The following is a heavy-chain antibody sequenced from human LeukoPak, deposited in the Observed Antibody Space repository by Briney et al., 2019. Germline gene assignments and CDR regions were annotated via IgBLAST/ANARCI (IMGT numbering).Heavy chain of an antibody. V-gene: IGHV1-24*01. Sequence: ASVKVSCKVSGYTLTELSMHWVRQAPGKGLEWMGGFDPEDGETIYAQKFQGRVPMTEDTSTDTAYMELSSLRSEDTAVYYCATAGYGAQARAFDIWGQGTMVTVSS. CDR2: FDPEDGET. CDR1: GYTLTELS. J-gene: IGHJ3*02. D-gene: IGHD4-17*01. CDR3: ATAGYGAQARAFDI.